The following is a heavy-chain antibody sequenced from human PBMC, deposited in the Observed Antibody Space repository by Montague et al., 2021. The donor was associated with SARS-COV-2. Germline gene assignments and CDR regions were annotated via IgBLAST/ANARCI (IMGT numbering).Heavy chain of an antibody. Sequence: SETLSLTCTVSGDSLFSSSCYWGWIRQPQGKELEWIGSVYYNGNTNYTPSLKSRVTISLDTSENQISLNLDSVTAADTAVYYCVRPGGSESHWFDRWGQGTLVTVSS. V-gene: IGHV4-39*01. CDR3: VRPGGSESHWFDR. CDR2: VYYNGNT. D-gene: IGHD3-10*01. CDR1: GDSLFSSSCY. J-gene: IGHJ5*02.